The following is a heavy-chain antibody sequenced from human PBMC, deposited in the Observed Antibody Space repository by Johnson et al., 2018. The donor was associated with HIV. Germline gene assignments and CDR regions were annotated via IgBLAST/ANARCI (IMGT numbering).Heavy chain of an antibody. J-gene: IGHJ3*02. Sequence: QVQLVESGGGVVQPGRSLRLSCAASGFTFSSYGMNWVRQAPGKGLEWVAVISYDGSDKYYADSVKGRFTISRDNSKNTLYLEMNSLRAEDTAVYYCARDHSGYDSVTAAFDIWGQGTMVTVSS. V-gene: IGHV3-30*03. CDR3: ARDHSGYDSVTAAFDI. CDR2: ISYDGSDK. D-gene: IGHD5-12*01. CDR1: GFTFSSYG.